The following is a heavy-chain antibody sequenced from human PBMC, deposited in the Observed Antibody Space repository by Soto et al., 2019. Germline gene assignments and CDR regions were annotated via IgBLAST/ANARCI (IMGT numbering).Heavy chain of an antibody. CDR2: ISYDGSNK. CDR1: GFTFSSYG. CDR3: AKLMVPAARGAFDI. D-gene: IGHD2-2*01. Sequence: GGSLRLSCAASGFTFSSYGMHWVRQAPGKGLEWVAVISYDGSNKYYADSVKGRFTISRDNSKNTLYLQMNSLRAEDTAVYYCAKLMVPAARGAFDIWGQGTMVTVSS. V-gene: IGHV3-30*18. J-gene: IGHJ3*02.